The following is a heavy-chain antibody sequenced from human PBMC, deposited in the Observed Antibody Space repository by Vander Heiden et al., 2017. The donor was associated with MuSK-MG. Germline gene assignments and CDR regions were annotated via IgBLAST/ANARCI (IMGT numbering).Heavy chain of an antibody. Sequence: QVTLKESGPVLVTPTETLTLTCTVSGFSLSNARMGVSWIRQPPGKALEWLAHILSNDEKSYSTSLKSRLTISKDTSKSQVVLTMTNMDPVDTATYYCARGPTVVTGDHDAFDIWGQGTMVTVSS. CDR1: GFSLSNARMG. CDR3: ARGPTVVTGDHDAFDI. CDR2: ILSNDEK. V-gene: IGHV2-26*01. J-gene: IGHJ3*02. D-gene: IGHD4-17*01.